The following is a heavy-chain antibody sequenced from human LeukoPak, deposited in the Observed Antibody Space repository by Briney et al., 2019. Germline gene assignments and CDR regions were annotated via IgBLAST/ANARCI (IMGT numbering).Heavy chain of an antibody. D-gene: IGHD3-10*01. Sequence: ASVKISCRASGYTFTAHYIHWVRQAPGQGLEWMGWIDPNSGGTNYAQKFLGSVTMTGDTSINTAFMELSRLRSDDTAIYYCARGRGTTMVRGVITNYFDLWGRGSLVTVSS. CDR3: ARGRGTTMVRGVITNYFDL. J-gene: IGHJ2*01. CDR1: GYTFTAHY. V-gene: IGHV1-2*02. CDR2: IDPNSGGT.